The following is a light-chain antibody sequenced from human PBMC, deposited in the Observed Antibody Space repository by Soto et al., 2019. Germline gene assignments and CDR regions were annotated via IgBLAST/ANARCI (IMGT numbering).Light chain of an antibody. V-gene: IGKV3-20*01. J-gene: IGKJ1*01. CDR1: QSISSSY. CDR2: GAS. Sequence: EIVLTQSPGTLSLSPGERATLSCRASQSISSSYLVWYQQRPGQAARLLIYGASSRATGITDRFSGSGSGTDFTLTISRLEPEDFAVYFCQQYGSSPRKFGQGTKGEVK. CDR3: QQYGSSPRK.